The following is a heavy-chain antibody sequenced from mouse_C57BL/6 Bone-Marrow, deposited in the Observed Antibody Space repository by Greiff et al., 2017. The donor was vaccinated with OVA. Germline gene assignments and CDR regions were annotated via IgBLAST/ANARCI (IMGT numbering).Heavy chain of an antibody. D-gene: IGHD1-1*01. CDR3: ARWDHDGSSCYWDFDV. Sequence: VQLQQSGPELVKPGASVKISCKASGYTFTDYYMNWVKQSHGKSLEWIGDINPNNGGTSYNQKFKGKATLTVDKSSSTAYMELRSRTSEDSAVYYCARWDHDGSSCYWDFDVWGTGTTVTVSS. V-gene: IGHV1-26*01. CDR1: GYTFTDYY. CDR2: INPNNGGT. J-gene: IGHJ1*03.